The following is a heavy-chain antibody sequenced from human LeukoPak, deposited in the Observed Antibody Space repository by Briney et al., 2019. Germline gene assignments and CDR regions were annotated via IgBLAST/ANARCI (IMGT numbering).Heavy chain of an antibody. V-gene: IGHV3-15*01. CDR2: IKSKTDGGTT. CDR3: TTDLSIAVARYRH. CDR1: GFTFSNAW. J-gene: IGHJ4*02. Sequence: GGSLRLSCAASGFTFSNAWMSWVRQAPGKGLEWVGRIKSKTDGGTTDYAAPVKGRFTISRDDSKNTLYLQMNSLKTEDTAVYCCTTDLSIAVARYRHWGQGTLVTVSS. D-gene: IGHD6-19*01.